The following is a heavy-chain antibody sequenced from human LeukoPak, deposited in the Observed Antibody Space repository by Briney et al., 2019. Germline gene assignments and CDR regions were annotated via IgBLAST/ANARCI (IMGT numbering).Heavy chain of an antibody. D-gene: IGHD2-21*02. V-gene: IGHV3-30-3*01. CDR3: ARPHGAIVVVTASFDY. CDR1: GLTFSSYA. CDR2: ISYDGSNK. J-gene: IGHJ4*02. Sequence: GRSLRLSCAASGLTFSSYAMHWVRQAPGKGLEWVAVISYDGSNKYYADSVKGRFTISRDNSKNTLYLQMNSLRAEDTAVYYCARPHGAIVVVTASFDYWGQGTLVTVSS.